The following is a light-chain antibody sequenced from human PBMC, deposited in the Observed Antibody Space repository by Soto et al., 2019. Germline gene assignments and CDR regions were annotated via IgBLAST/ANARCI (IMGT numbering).Light chain of an antibody. CDR1: QSVSSY. V-gene: IGKV3-11*01. J-gene: IGKJ5*01. CDR3: QQRSNWPPIT. CDR2: DAS. Sequence: EIVLTQSPATLSLSPGERATLSCRASQSVSSYSAWYQQKPGQAPRLLIYDASNRATGIPARFSGSGSATDFTLTISSLEPEDFAVYYCQQRSNWPPITFGQGTRLEIK.